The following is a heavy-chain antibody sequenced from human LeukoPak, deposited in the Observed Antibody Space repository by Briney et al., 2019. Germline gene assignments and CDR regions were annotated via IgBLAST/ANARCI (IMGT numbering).Heavy chain of an antibody. J-gene: IGHJ6*03. CDR3: ARDGGSGYDFPLLAGYMDV. CDR2: IISSVSPI. D-gene: IGHD5-12*01. Sequence: SGGSLRLSCAASGFIFSSYNMSWVRQAPGKGLEWVSYIISSVSPIYYADSVNGLFTISIDNAKNSLYLQMNSMRDEDTAVYYCARDGGSGYDFPLLAGYMDVWGKGTTVTVSS. CDR1: GFIFSSYN. V-gene: IGHV3-48*02.